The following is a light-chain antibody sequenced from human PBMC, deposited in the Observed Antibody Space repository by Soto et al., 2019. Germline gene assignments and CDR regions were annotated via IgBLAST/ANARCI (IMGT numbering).Light chain of an antibody. CDR2: DVS. V-gene: IGLV2-14*01. J-gene: IGLJ1*01. CDR3: SSYTSSSTLYV. Sequence: QSVLPQPASVSGAPGQSITISCTGTSSDVGGYNYVSWYQQHPGKAPKLMIYDVSNRPSGVSNRFSGSKSGNTASLTISGRQAEDEADYYCSSYTSSSTLYVVGTGTKLTVL. CDR1: SSDVGGYNY.